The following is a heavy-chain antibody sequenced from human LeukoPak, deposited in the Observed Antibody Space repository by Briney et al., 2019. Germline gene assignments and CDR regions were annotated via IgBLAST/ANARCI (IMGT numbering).Heavy chain of an antibody. CDR3: ARGAYSSSWGY. CDR2: IYYSGNT. J-gene: IGHJ4*02. Sequence: SETLSLTCSVSGDSIRDDYWSWIRQPPEKGLEWIGCIYYSGNTYYNPSLKSRVTISVDTSKNQFSLKLNSVTAADTAVYYCARGAYSSSWGYWGQGTLVTVSS. V-gene: IGHV4-59*01. CDR1: GDSIRDDY. D-gene: IGHD6-13*01.